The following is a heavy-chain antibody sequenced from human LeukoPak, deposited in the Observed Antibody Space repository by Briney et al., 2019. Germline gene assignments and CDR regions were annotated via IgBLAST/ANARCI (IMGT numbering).Heavy chain of an antibody. CDR1: GFTFSSYW. CDR2: INADGSST. D-gene: IGHD2-15*01. CDR3: ARGSPPDY. V-gene: IGHV3-74*01. J-gene: IGHJ4*02. Sequence: GGSLRLSCAASGFTFSSYWMHWVRQAPGKGLVWVSGINADGSSTRYADSVKGRFTISRDNAKNTLYLQTNSLRAEDTAVYYCARGSPPDYWGQGTLVTVSS.